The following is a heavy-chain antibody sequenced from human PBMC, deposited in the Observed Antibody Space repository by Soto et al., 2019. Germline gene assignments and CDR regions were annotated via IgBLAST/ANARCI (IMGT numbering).Heavy chain of an antibody. CDR3: ARDPRTARPSAMDV. Sequence: GGSLRLSCAASGFTFSSFGMHWVRQAPGKGLEWVALIWHDGTFTHYADSVKGRFTISRDNSKNTLYLQMSGLRSEDTAVYYCARDPRTARPSAMDVWGQGTTVTVS. V-gene: IGHV3-33*01. D-gene: IGHD6-6*01. J-gene: IGHJ6*02. CDR1: GFTFSSFG. CDR2: IWHDGTFT.